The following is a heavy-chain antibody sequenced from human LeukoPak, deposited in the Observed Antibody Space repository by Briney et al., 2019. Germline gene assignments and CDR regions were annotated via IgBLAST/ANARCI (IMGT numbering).Heavy chain of an antibody. J-gene: IGHJ6*02. V-gene: IGHV1-18*01. Sequence: GASVKVSCKASGYTFTSYGISWVRQAPGQGLEWMGWISAYNGNTNYAQKLQGRVTMTTDTSTSTAYMELRSLRSDDTAVYYCARDFIPHTGIAAVDYYYYYGMDVWGQGTTVTVSS. D-gene: IGHD6-13*01. CDR2: ISAYNGNT. CDR1: GYTFTSYG. CDR3: ARDFIPHTGIAAVDYYYYYGMDV.